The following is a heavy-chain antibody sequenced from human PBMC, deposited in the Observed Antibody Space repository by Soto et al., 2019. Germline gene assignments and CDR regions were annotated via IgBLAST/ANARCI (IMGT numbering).Heavy chain of an antibody. D-gene: IGHD2-15*01. J-gene: IGHJ6*02. V-gene: IGHV1-3*01. Sequence: GASVKVSCKASGYTFTSYAMHWVRQAPGQRLEWMGWINAGNGNTKYSQKFQGRVTITRDTSASTAYMELSSLRSEDTAVYYCARDGKDIVVVVAATPLNGMDVWGQGTTVTVSS. CDR3: ARDGKDIVVVVAATPLNGMDV. CDR1: GYTFTSYA. CDR2: INAGNGNT.